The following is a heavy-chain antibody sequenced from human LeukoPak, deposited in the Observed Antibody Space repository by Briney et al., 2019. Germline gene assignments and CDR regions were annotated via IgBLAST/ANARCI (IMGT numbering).Heavy chain of an antibody. CDR3: AAITMVRGAPGY. V-gene: IGHV4-61*01. J-gene: IGHJ4*02. CDR2: IYYSGST. Sequence: SETLSLTCTVSGGSINTPNYYWSWIRQPPGKGLEWIGYIYYSGSTNYNPSLKSRVTISVDTSKNQFSLNLSSVTAADTAVYYCAAITMVRGAPGYWGQGTLVIVSS. CDR1: GGSINTPNYY. D-gene: IGHD3-10*01.